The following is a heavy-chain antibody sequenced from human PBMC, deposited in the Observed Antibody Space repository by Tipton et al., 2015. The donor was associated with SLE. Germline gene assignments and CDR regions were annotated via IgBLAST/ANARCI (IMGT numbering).Heavy chain of an antibody. CDR3: ARDRGSPGAFAI. J-gene: IGHJ3*02. V-gene: IGHV1-2*02. D-gene: IGHD1-14*01. CDR1: GYTFTGYY. CDR2: INPNSGGT. Sequence: QLVQSGAEVKKPGASVKVSCKASGYTFTGYYMHWVRQAPGQGLEWMGWINPNSGGTNYAQKFQGRVTMTRDTSKNQFSLKLSSVTAADTAVYYCARDRGSPGAFAIWGQGTMVTVSS.